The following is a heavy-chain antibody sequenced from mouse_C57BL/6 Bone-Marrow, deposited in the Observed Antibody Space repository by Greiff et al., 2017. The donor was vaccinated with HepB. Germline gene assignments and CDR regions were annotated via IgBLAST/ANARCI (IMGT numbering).Heavy chain of an antibody. CDR1: GYTFTSYW. V-gene: IGHV1-50*01. CDR3: ARWTTVVATDFDY. CDR2: IDPADSYT. D-gene: IGHD1-1*01. J-gene: IGHJ2*01. Sequence: QVQLQQPGAELVKPGASVKLSCKASGYTFTSYWMQWVKQRPGQGLEWIGEIDPADSYTNYNQKFKGEATLTVDTSSSTAYMQLSSLTSEDSAVYYCARWTTVVATDFDYWGQGTTLTVSS.